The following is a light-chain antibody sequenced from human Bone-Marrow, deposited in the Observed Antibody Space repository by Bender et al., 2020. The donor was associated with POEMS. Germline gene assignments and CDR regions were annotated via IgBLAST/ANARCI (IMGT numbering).Light chain of an antibody. CDR1: NIGGKS. J-gene: IGLJ2*01. CDR2: DDS. Sequence: SYVLTQPPSVSVPPGQTARITCGGNNIGGKSVHWYQQKPGQAPVVVVYDDSDRPSGIPERFSGSNSGNTATLTISRVEAGDEADYYCQVWDRSTDQVVFGGGTRLTVL. V-gene: IGLV3-21*02. CDR3: QVWDRSTDQVV.